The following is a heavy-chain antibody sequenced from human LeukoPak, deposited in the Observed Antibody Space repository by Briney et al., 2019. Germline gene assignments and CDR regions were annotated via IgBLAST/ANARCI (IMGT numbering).Heavy chain of an antibody. D-gene: IGHD2-21*02. J-gene: IGHJ4*02. V-gene: IGHV3-48*03. CDR2: ISSSGSTI. CDR1: GFTFSSYE. Sequence: GGSLRLSCAASGFTFSSYEMNWVSQAPGKGLEWVSYISSSGSTIYYADSVKGRFTISRDNAKNSLYLQMNSLRAEDTAVYYCAREQTPRLYCGGDCYSIDYWGQGTLVTVSS. CDR3: AREQTPRLYCGGDCYSIDY.